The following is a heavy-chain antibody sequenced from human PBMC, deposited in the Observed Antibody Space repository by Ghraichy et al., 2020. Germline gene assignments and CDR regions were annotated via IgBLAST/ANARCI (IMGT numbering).Heavy chain of an antibody. Sequence: SQTLSLTCTVSGGSISSYYWSWIRQPAGKGLEWIGRIYTSGSTNYNPSLKSRVTMSVDTSKNQFSLKLSSVTAADTAVYYCARDGINWNYKGLDAFDIWGQGTMVTVSS. V-gene: IGHV4-4*07. CDR3: ARDGINWNYKGLDAFDI. CDR1: GGSISSYY. D-gene: IGHD1-7*01. J-gene: IGHJ3*02. CDR2: IYTSGST.